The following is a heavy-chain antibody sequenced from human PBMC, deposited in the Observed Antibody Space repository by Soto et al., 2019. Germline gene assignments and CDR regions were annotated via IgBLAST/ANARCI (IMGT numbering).Heavy chain of an antibody. Sequence: PSETLSITCTVSGGSISSGGYYWSWIRQHTGKGLEWIGYIYYSGSTYYNPSLKSRVTISVDTSKNQFSLKLSSVTAADTAVYYCAREGRVQRNWFDPWGQGTLVTVSS. D-gene: IGHD6-13*01. J-gene: IGHJ5*02. CDR3: AREGRVQRNWFDP. CDR2: IYYSGST. V-gene: IGHV4-31*03. CDR1: GGSISSGGYY.